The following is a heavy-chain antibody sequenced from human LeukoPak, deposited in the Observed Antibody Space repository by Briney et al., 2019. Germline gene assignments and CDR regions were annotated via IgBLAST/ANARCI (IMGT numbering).Heavy chain of an antibody. J-gene: IGHJ5*02. Sequence: GGSLRLSCVASAFTFSSSWMNWVRQAPGKGLEWVAVIKHDGTYESHAGSVKGRFSISRDNSKNTLSLQMNSLRDEDTAMYYCARIGHGWSYGGGLDPWGQGTLVTVSS. V-gene: IGHV3-30*03. D-gene: IGHD3-16*01. CDR3: ARIGHGWSYGGGLDP. CDR2: IKHDGTYE. CDR1: AFTFSSSW.